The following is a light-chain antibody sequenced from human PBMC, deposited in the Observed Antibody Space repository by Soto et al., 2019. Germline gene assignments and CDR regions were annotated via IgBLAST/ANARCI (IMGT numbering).Light chain of an antibody. V-gene: IGKV3-20*01. Sequence: EIVLTQSPGTLSLSPGERATLSCRASQRVYSSYLAWYQQKPGQAPRLLIYAASNRATGIPDRFSGSGSGTDFTLTISRLEPEDFAVYYCQQYGSSQTLGQGTKVDIK. CDR1: QRVYSSY. CDR3: QQYGSSQT. CDR2: AAS. J-gene: IGKJ1*01.